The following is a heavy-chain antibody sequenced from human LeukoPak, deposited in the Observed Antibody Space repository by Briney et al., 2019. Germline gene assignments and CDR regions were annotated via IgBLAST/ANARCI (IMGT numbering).Heavy chain of an antibody. J-gene: IGHJ4*02. CDR3: AREGYGSGSYFHDY. CDR1: GYTFTGYY. D-gene: IGHD3-10*01. Sequence: ASVKVSCKASGYTFTGYYMHWVRQAPGQGLEWMGWINPNSGGTNYAQKFQGRVTMTRDTSISTAYMELSRLRSDDTAVYYCAREGYGSGSYFHDYWGQGTLVTVSS. CDR2: INPNSGGT. V-gene: IGHV1-2*02.